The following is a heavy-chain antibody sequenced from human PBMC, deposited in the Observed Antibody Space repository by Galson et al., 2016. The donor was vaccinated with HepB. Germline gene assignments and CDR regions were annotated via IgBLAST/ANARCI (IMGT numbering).Heavy chain of an antibody. D-gene: IGHD4/OR15-4a*01. V-gene: IGHV4-4*02. J-gene: IGHJ5*02. CDR2: VYHGGTT. Sequence: SETLSLTCAVSGGSVRSSGYWSWVRQSPGRGLEWIGEVYHGGTTNYNPSLKSRVTISVDKSKNQFSLNLASVTAADTAIYYCARTNYAYSRLDPWGQGTLVTVSS. CDR3: ARTNYAYSRLDP. CDR1: GGSVRSSGY.